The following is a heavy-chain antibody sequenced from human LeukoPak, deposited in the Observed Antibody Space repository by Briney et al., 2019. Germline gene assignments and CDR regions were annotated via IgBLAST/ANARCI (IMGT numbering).Heavy chain of an antibody. CDR2: INSDGSST. D-gene: IGHD3-22*01. Sequence: GGSLRLSCAASGFTFHSYWMHWVRQAPGKGLVWVSRINSDGSSTNYADSVKGRFTISRDNAKSTLYLQMNSPRAEDTAVYYCARCYYDSSGYCNGVDYWGQGTLVTVSS. J-gene: IGHJ4*02. CDR3: ARCYYDSSGYCNGVDY. CDR1: GFTFHSYW. V-gene: IGHV3-74*01.